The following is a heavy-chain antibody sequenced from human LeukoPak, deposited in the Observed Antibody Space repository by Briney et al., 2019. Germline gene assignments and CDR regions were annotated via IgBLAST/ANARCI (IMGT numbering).Heavy chain of an antibody. V-gene: IGHV4-30-2*01. CDR3: ARVDGSGSYYNRINWFDP. Sequence: SETLSLTCAVSGGSISSGGYSWSWNRQPPGKGLEWIGYIYHSGSTYYNPSLKSRVTISVDRSKNQFSLKLSSVTAADTAVYYCARVDGSGSYYNRINWFDPWGQGTLVTVSS. CDR2: IYHSGST. CDR1: GGSISSGGYS. J-gene: IGHJ5*02. D-gene: IGHD3-10*01.